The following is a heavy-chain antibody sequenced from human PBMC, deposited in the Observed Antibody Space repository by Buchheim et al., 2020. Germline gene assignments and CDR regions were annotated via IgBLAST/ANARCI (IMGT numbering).Heavy chain of an antibody. CDR3: ALKGPLTCSGGSCYSGLYYYGMDV. CDR2: IIPILGIA. Sequence: QVQLVQSGAEVKKPGSSVKVSCKASGGTFSSYAISWVRQAPGQGLEWMGRIIPILGIANYAQKFQGRVTITADKSTSTAYMELSSLRSEDTAVYYCALKGPLTCSGGSCYSGLYYYGMDVWGQGTT. V-gene: IGHV1-69*04. D-gene: IGHD2-15*01. J-gene: IGHJ6*02. CDR1: GGTFSSYA.